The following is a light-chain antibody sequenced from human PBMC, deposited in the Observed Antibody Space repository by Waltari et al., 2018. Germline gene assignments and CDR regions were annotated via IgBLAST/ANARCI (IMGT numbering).Light chain of an antibody. J-gene: IGLJ2*01. V-gene: IGLV2-8*01. Sequence: QSALTQPPSASGSPGQAVTISCTGSSRDVGFYDYVSWYQQHPGNAPKLLIYGVTKRPSGVPDRVSGSKSGNTASLIVSGLQAEDEADYYCSSYAGSDNVLFGGGTKLTVL. CDR1: SRDVGFYDY. CDR3: SSYAGSDNVL. CDR2: GVT.